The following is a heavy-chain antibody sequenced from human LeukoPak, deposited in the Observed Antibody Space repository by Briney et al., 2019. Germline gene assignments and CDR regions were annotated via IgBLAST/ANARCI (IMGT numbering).Heavy chain of an antibody. J-gene: IGHJ6*02. CDR2: IYDSGST. V-gene: IGHV4-39*01. CDR1: GGSIRSSYYY. Sequence: SETLSLTCTVSGGSIRSSYYYWGWIRQPPGKGLEWIGSIYDSGSTYYNPSLKSRVTISVDTSKNQFSLKLNSVTAADTAVYYCARASGWPPDYYGMDVWGQGTTVTVSS. D-gene: IGHD6-19*01. CDR3: ARASGWPPDYYGMDV.